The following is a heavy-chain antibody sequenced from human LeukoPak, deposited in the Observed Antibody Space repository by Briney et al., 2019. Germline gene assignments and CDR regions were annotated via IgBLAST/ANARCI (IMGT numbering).Heavy chain of an antibody. V-gene: IGHV3-48*02. CDR2: ISSSSSTI. CDR1: GFTFSSYS. CDR3: ARSYSSGWFYFDY. J-gene: IGHJ4*02. Sequence: PGGSLRLSCAASGFTFSSYSMNWVRQAPGKGLEWVSYISSSSSTIYYADSVKGRFTISRDNAKNSLYLQMNSLRDEDTAVYSCARSYSSGWFYFDYWGQGTLVTVSS. D-gene: IGHD6-19*01.